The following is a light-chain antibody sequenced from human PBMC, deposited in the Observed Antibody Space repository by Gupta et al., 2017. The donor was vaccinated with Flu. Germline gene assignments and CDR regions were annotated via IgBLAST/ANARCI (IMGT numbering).Light chain of an antibody. CDR3: QAWDSTPGV. CDR2: KDT. V-gene: IGLV3-1*01. Sequence: ACWYQQKPGQSPVLVIYKDTKRPSGIPERFSGSNSGNTATLTISGTQAMDEADYYCQAWDSTPGVFGTGTKVTVL. J-gene: IGLJ1*01.